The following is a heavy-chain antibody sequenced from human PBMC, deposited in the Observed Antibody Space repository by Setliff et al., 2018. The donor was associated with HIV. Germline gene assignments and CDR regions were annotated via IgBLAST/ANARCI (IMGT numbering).Heavy chain of an antibody. J-gene: IGHJ4*02. CDR3: AKDKGGYNWNYFDY. D-gene: IGHD1-20*01. V-gene: IGHV3-30*02. CDR1: GFTLSTYG. Sequence: PGGSLRLSCATSGFTLSTYGMHWVRQAPGKGLEWVARVHYNGNDKFYVDSVKGRFTISRDNSENTLYLQMDGLSAEDTAVYYCAKDKGGYNWNYFDYWGPGTQVTVSS. CDR2: VHYNGNDK.